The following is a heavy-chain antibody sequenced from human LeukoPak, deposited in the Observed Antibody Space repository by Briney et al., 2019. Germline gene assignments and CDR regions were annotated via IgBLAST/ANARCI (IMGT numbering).Heavy chain of an antibody. J-gene: IGHJ4*02. CDR3: AKEDTAMVFY. V-gene: IGHV3-23*01. D-gene: IGHD5-18*01. CDR2: ISGSGGST. Sequence: GGSLRLSCAASGFTFSSYAMSWVRQAPGKGLEWVSAISGSGGSTYYADSVKGRFTISRDNAKNSLYLQMNSLRAEDTALYYCAKEDTAMVFYWGQGTLVTVSS. CDR1: GFTFSSYA.